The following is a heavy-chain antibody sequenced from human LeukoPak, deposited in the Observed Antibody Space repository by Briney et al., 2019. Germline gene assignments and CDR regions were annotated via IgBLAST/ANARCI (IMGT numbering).Heavy chain of an antibody. V-gene: IGHV3-23*01. J-gene: IGHJ4*02. D-gene: IGHD1-14*01. CDR3: AKATGYLL. CDR2: ISNSDYST. CDR1: GFTFSSYA. Sequence: GGSLRLSCAASGFTFSSYAMSWVRQAPGKGLEWDSTISNSDYSTYYADSVKGRFTISRANSENTLYLQMNNLRAEDTAVYYCAKATGYLLWGQGTLVTVSS.